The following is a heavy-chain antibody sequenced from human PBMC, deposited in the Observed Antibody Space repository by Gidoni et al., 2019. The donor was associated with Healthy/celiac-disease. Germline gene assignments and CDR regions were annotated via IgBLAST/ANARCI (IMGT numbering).Heavy chain of an antibody. D-gene: IGHD6-6*01. CDR3: ARGRIAARDYYYYYYMDV. J-gene: IGHJ6*03. CDR1: VGSFSGYY. CDR2: INHSGTT. V-gene: IGHV4-34*01. Sequence: QVQLQQWGAGLLKPSETLSLPCAVYVGSFSGYYWSWLRQPPGKGLEWIGEINHSGTTNYNPSLKSRVTISVDTSKNQFSLKLSSVTAADTAVYYCARGRIAARDYYYYYYMDVWGKGTTVTVSS.